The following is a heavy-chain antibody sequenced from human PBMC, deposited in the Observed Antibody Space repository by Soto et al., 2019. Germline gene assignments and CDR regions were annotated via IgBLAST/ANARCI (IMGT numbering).Heavy chain of an antibody. D-gene: IGHD3-22*01. V-gene: IGHV4-30-2*01. CDR3: ARAGYYDSSGYPGAVDWFDP. Sequence: SETLSLTSAVSGGSISSGGYSWSWIRQPPGKGLEWIGYIYHSGSTYYNPSLKSRVTISVDRSKNQFSLKLSSVTAADTAVYYCARAGYYDSSGYPGAVDWFDPWGQGTLVTVSS. CDR2: IYHSGST. CDR1: GGSISSGGYS. J-gene: IGHJ5*02.